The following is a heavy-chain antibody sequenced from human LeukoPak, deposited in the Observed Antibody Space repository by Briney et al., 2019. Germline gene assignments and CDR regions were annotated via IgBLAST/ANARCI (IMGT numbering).Heavy chain of an antibody. D-gene: IGHD2-2*01. CDR2: IDDDGSDT. CDR1: GFTFSNYY. J-gene: IGHJ4*02. Sequence: GGSLRLSCAVSGFTFSNYYMHWVRQAPGKGLVWVSRIDDDGSDTTYADSVKGRFTISRDNAKNTLYLLMNSLRVEDTAVYYCARVRYCSSTSCTKAYFDSWGQGTLVTVSS. CDR3: ARVRYCSSTSCTKAYFDS. V-gene: IGHV3-74*01.